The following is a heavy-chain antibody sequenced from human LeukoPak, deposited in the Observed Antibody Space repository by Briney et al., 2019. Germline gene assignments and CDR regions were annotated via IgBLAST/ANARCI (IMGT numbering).Heavy chain of an antibody. J-gene: IGHJ3*02. V-gene: IGHV1-2*02. Sequence: GASVKVSCKASGYTFTGYYMHWVRQAPGQGLEWMGWINPNSGGTNYAQKFQGRVTMTRDTSISTAYMELSRLRSDDTAVYYCARGPDIVATMGAFDIWGQGTMVTVSS. CDR2: INPNSGGT. D-gene: IGHD5-12*01. CDR1: GYTFTGYY. CDR3: ARGPDIVATMGAFDI.